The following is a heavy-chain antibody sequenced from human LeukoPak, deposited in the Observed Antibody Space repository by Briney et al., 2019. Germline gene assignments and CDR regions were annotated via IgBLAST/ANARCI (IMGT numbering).Heavy chain of an antibody. CDR1: GGSISNYY. D-gene: IGHD3-10*01. CDR2: IYYSGST. CDR3: ARHYGSGTYPLDY. V-gene: IGHV4-59*01. Sequence: SETLSLTCTVSGGSISNYYWSWVRQPPGEGLEWIGYIYYSGSTNYNPSLKSRVTISVEPSKNQFSLELSSVTAADTAVYYCARHYGSGTYPLDYWGQGTLVTVSS. J-gene: IGHJ4*02.